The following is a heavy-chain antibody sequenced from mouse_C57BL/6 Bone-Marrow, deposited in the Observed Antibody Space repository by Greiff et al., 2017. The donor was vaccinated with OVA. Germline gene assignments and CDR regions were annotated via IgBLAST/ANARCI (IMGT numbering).Heavy chain of an antibody. V-gene: IGHV1-62-2*01. CDR2: FYPGSGSI. J-gene: IGHJ3*01. CDR3: ARHEGAYYSNDEGFAY. Sequence: QVQLKQSGAELVKPGASVKLSCKASGYTFNEYSIHWVKQRSGQGLEWIGWFYPGSGSIKYNEKFKGKATLTADKSSSTVYMELSSLTSEDSAVYVGARHEGAYYSNDEGFAYWGEGTLVTVSA. D-gene: IGHD2-5*01. CDR1: GYTFNEYS.